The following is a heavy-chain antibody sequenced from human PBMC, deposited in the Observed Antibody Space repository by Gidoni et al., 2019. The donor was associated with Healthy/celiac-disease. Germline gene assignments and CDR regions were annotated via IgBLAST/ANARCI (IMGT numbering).Heavy chain of an antibody. Sequence: RSLRLSCAASGFTFSSYAMHWVRQAPGKGLESVAVMSYDGSNKYYADSVKGRFTISRDNSKNTLYLQMNSLRAEDTAVYYCARDRGDIVVVPAAMSFDYWGQGTLVTVSS. CDR3: ARDRGDIVVVPAAMSFDY. CDR1: GFTFSSYA. J-gene: IGHJ4*02. D-gene: IGHD2-2*01. V-gene: IGHV3-30-3*01. CDR2: MSYDGSNK.